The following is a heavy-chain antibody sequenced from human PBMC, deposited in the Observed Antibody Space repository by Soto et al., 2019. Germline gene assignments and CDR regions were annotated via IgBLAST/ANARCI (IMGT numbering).Heavy chain of an antibody. J-gene: IGHJ4*02. D-gene: IGHD3-10*01. V-gene: IGHV1-69*08. Sequence: QVQLVQSGAEVKKPGSSVKVSCKASGGTFSSYTISWVRQAPGQGLEWLGRIIPNLGIAHYAQKFQGRVTITADKSTSTAYMELSSLRSEDTAVYYCARDREQYYYGSGSYYFDYWGQGTLVTVSS. CDR1: GGTFSSYT. CDR3: ARDREQYYYGSGSYYFDY. CDR2: IIPNLGIA.